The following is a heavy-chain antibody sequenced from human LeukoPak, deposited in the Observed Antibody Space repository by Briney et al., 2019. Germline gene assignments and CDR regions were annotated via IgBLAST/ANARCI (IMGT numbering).Heavy chain of an antibody. CDR3: ASLWFGELFGFDY. Sequence: GGSLRLSCAASGFTFSSYGMRWVRQAPGKGLGWVAFIRYDGSNKYYADSVKGRFTISGDNSKNTLYLQMNSLRAEDTAVYYCASLWFGELFGFDYWGQGTLVTVSS. V-gene: IGHV3-30*02. CDR1: GFTFSSYG. J-gene: IGHJ4*02. D-gene: IGHD3-10*01. CDR2: IRYDGSNK.